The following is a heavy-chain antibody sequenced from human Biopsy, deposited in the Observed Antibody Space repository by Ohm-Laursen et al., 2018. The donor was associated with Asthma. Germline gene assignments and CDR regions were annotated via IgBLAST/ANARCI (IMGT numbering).Heavy chain of an antibody. CDR3: ARLADCSGGACYSYGWFDP. CDR2: VSHTGST. Sequence: GTLSLTCTVSGGSVRSHDWTWIRLPPGKGLEYIGDVSHTGSTNYNPSLKSRVTMSLDTSKNQFSLRLTSVTPADTAVYYCARLADCSGGACYSYGWFDPWGQGTRVTVSS. V-gene: IGHV4-59*02. D-gene: IGHD2-15*01. J-gene: IGHJ5*02. CDR1: GGSVRSHD.